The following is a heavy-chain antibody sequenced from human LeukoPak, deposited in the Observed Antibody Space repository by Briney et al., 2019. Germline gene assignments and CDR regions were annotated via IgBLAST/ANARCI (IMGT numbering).Heavy chain of an antibody. D-gene: IGHD1-1*01. CDR1: GFTFSSNW. J-gene: IGHJ4*02. Sequence: GGPLRLACAASGFTFSSNWMSWVRQAPGKGLEWVANIKQDGSQKYYVDSVKGRFTISRDNAKNSLYLQMNSLRAEDTAVYYCARDETGTTQYWGQGTLVTVSS. V-gene: IGHV3-7*01. CDR2: IKQDGSQK. CDR3: ARDETGTTQY.